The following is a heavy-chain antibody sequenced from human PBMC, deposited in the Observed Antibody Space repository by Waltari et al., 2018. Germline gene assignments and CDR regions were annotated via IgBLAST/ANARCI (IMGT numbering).Heavy chain of an antibody. J-gene: IGHJ4*02. D-gene: IGHD3-16*01. CDR1: GFTFSSYA. CDR2: ISGSGGST. Sequence: EVQLLESGGGLVQPGGSLRLYCAASGFTFSSYAMSWVRQAPGKGLEWVSAISGSGGSTYYADSVKGRFTISRDNSKNTLYLQMNSLRAEDTAVYYCAKAKTSYGGFDYWGQGTLVTVSS. CDR3: AKAKTSYGGFDY. V-gene: IGHV3-23*01.